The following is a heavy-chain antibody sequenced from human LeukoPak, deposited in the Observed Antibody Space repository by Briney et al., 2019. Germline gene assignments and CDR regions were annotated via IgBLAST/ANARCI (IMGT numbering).Heavy chain of an antibody. D-gene: IGHD2-2*01. CDR2: IRYDGSNK. CDR1: GFTFSSYG. Sequence: GGSLRLSCAASGFTFSSYGMHWVRQAPGKGLEWVAFIRYDGSNKYYADSVKGRFTISRDNSKNTLYLQMNSLRAEDTAVYYCAKDSTTLGYCSSTSCSDAFDIWGQGTMVTVSS. V-gene: IGHV3-30*02. CDR3: AKDSTTLGYCSSTSCSDAFDI. J-gene: IGHJ3*02.